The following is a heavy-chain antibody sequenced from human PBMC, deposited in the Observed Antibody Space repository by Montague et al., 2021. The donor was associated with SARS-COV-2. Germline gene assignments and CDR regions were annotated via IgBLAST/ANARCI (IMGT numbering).Heavy chain of an antibody. CDR3: ARGTGPRSSTLVGVISGGHGFDI. D-gene: IGHD3-3*01. CDR2: INHRGST. Sequence: SETLSLTCAVSGGSFSGYYWSWIRQPPGKGLEWIGEINHRGSTNYNPSLKSRVIISVDTSKNQFSLKLSSVTAADTAVYYCARGTGPRSSTLVGVISGGHGFDIWGQGTLVTVSS. CDR1: GGSFSGYY. J-gene: IGHJ3*02. V-gene: IGHV4-34*01.